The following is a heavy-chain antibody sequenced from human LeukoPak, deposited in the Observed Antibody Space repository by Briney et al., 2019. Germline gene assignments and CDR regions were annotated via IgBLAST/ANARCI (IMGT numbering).Heavy chain of an antibody. CDR3: ERTGGYYYGSGLYFDY. J-gene: IGHJ4*02. Sequence: SSETLSLTCAVCGGSFSGYYWSWLRQPPGKGLEWIGEINHSGSTNYNPSLKSRVTISVDTSKNQFSLKLSSVTAADTDVYYCERTGGYYYGSGLYFDYWGQGTLVTVSS. CDR2: INHSGST. D-gene: IGHD3-10*01. CDR1: GGSFSGYY. V-gene: IGHV4-34*01.